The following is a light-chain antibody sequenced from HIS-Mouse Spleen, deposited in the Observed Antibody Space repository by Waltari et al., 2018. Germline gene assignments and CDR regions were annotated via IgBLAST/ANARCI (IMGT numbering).Light chain of an antibody. CDR1: SSKIGSNT. Sequence: QSVLTQPPSASGTPGQRVTISCSGSSSKIGSNTVNWYQQLPGTAPKLLIYSNNPRPSGVPDRFSGSKSGTSASLAISGLQSEDEADYYCAAWDDSLNGPLFGGGTKLTVL. J-gene: IGLJ2*01. CDR2: SNN. V-gene: IGLV1-44*01. CDR3: AAWDDSLNGPL.